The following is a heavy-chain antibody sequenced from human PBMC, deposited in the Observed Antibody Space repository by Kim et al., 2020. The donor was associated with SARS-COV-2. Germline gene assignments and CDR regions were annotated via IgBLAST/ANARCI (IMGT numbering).Heavy chain of an antibody. CDR3: TGGSDPSITSGYYFDY. CDR2: IYYTGTT. J-gene: IGHJ4*01. Sequence: SETLSLTCTVSGGSIISSSYHWGWIRQPPGKGLEWIANIYYTGTTYYSPSLKSRVTISLDTPKNQFSLSLSSVTAADTGVYYCTGGSDPSITSGYYFDY. CDR1: GGSIISSSYH. D-gene: IGHD1-20*01. V-gene: IGHV4-39*07.